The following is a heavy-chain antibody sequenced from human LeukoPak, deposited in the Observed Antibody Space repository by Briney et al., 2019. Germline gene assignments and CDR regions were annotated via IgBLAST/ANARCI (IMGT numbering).Heavy chain of an antibody. D-gene: IGHD6-6*01. CDR2: IYHSGNT. J-gene: IGHJ4*02. V-gene: IGHV4-38-2*02. Sequence: SETLSLTCTVSSYSISSVYYWGWIRQPPGEGLEWIGSIYHSGNTYYNPSLKSRVTISVDTPKNQFSLKLSSGTAADTAVYDCARYSSSPTIDYWGQGTLVTVSS. CDR3: ARYSSSPTIDY. CDR1: SYSISSVYY.